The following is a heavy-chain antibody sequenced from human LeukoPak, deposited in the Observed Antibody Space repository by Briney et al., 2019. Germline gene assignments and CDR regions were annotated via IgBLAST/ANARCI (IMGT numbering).Heavy chain of an antibody. CDR3: ARYCSGGSCFYGVDV. CDR2: IYSGGST. CDR1: GFTVSSNY. D-gene: IGHD2-15*01. Sequence: GGSLRLSCAASGFTVSSNYMSWVRQAPGKGLEWVSVIYSGGSTYYADSVKGRFTISRDNSKNMLYLQMNSLRAEDTAVYYCARYCSGGSCFYGVDVWGKGTTVTVSS. V-gene: IGHV3-53*01. J-gene: IGHJ6*04.